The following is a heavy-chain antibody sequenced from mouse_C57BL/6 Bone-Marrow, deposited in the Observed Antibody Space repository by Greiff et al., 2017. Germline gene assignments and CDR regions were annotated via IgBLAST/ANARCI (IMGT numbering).Heavy chain of an antibody. CDR2: INPNNGGT. CDR3: ARSEDGYRFAY. CDR1: GYTFTDYY. D-gene: IGHD2-3*01. J-gene: IGHJ3*01. V-gene: IGHV1-26*01. Sequence: EVQLQQSGPELVKPGASVKISCKASGYTFTDYYMNWVKQSHGKSLEWIGDINPNNGGTSYNQKFKGKATLTVDKSSSTAYMELRSLTSEDSAVYYCARSEDGYRFAYWGQGTLVTVSA.